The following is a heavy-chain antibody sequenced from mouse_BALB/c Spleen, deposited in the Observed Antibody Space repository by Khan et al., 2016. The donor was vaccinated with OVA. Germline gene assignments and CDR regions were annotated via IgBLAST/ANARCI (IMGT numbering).Heavy chain of an antibody. D-gene: IGHD1-1*01. V-gene: IGHV1-7*01. CDR1: GYTFTSYW. CDR3: ARYCGSSYAMDY. Sequence: QVQLQQSGAELAKPGASVKMSCKAPGYTFTSYWMHWVKQRPGQGLEWIGYINPSTGYTEYNQKFKDKATLTADNSSSTAYMQLSSLTSEDSAVYYSARYCGSSYAMDYWGQGTSVTVSS. J-gene: IGHJ4*01. CDR2: INPSTGYT.